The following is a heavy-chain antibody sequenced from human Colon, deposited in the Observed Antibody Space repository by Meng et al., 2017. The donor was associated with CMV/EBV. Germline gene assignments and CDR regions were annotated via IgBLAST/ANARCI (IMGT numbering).Heavy chain of an antibody. CDR3: TRDHGDVFNDYYFQN. V-gene: IGHV4-30-2*06. CDR1: GASISDGSYS. Sequence: GASISDGSYSWTWIRQSPGKGLEWLGYVRQSGSPYYNPSLKSRVTMSLDKSKNQFFLHLSSVTAADTAVYYCTRDHGDVFNDYYFQNWGQGILVTVSS. D-gene: IGHD5-24*01. CDR2: VRQSGSP. J-gene: IGHJ4*02.